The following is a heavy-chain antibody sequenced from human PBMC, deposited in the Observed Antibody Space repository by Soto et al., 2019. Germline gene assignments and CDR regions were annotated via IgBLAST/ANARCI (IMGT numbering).Heavy chain of an antibody. CDR2: IWYDGTNK. J-gene: IGHJ4*02. Sequence: GGSLRLSCAASGFTFSSYAMHWVRQAPGKGLEWVALIWYDGTNKYYADSVKGRFTISRDNSKNTLYLQMNSLRAEDTAVYYCARDNTSYSSSTVDYCGQGTLVTVSS. V-gene: IGHV3-33*01. CDR3: ARDNTSYSSSTVDY. D-gene: IGHD6-6*01. CDR1: GFTFSSYA.